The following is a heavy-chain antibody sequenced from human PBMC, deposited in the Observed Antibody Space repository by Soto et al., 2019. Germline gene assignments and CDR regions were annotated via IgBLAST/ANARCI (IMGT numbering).Heavy chain of an antibody. V-gene: IGHV4-39*01. Sequence: SETLSLTCSVSGGCIRGSPDCWGWIRQPPGKGLEWIAMTYDFGNPYYNPSLRSRVTISVDTSRNEFSLQLTSVTAADTAVYYCARQVPHDDWLDPWGQGTLVTVSS. CDR2: TYDFGNP. CDR3: ARQVPHDDWLDP. J-gene: IGHJ5*02. D-gene: IGHD1-1*01. CDR1: GGCIRGSPDC.